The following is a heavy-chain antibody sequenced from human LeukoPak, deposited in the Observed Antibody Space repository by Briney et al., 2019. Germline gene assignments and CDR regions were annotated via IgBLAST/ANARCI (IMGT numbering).Heavy chain of an antibody. V-gene: IGHV4-4*07. D-gene: IGHD1-26*01. CDR2: IYYTGST. CDR1: GGSFSGYY. CDR3: ARDLTVGAPTFDY. Sequence: PSETLSLTCAVYGGSFSGYYWSWIRQPAGKGLEWIGRIYYTGSTNYNPSLMSRVILSLDTSKNQFSLRLTSVTAADTAVYYCARDLTVGAPTFDYWGQGALVTVSS. J-gene: IGHJ4*02.